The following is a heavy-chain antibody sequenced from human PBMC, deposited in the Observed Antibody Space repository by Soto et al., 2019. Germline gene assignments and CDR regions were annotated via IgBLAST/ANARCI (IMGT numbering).Heavy chain of an antibody. Sequence: QVQLVQSGAEVKKPGSSVKVSCKTSGGTFSSYAINWVRQAPGQGLEWMGGIIPIFGTANYAQKFQGRITITGDESTNAAYRELRSLRSDDTAVYYGAGARPPAVTMYSRYFDLWGRGTLVTVSS. D-gene: IGHD4-17*01. CDR1: GGTFSSYA. CDR3: AGARPPAVTMYSRYFDL. J-gene: IGHJ2*01. CDR2: IIPIFGTA. V-gene: IGHV1-69*12.